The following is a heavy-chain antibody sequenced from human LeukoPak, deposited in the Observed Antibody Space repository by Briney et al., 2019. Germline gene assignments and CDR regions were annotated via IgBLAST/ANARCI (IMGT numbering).Heavy chain of an antibody. CDR3: ARARRYYDSSGKGHAVGYYYYYYMDV. CDR1: GCTFTGYY. D-gene: IGHD3-22*01. V-gene: IGHV1-2*02. Sequence: ASVKVSCKASGCTFTGYYMHWVRQAPGQGLEWMGWINPNSGGTNYAQKFQGRVTMTRDTSISTAYMELSRLRSDDTAVYYCARARRYYDSSGKGHAVGYYYYYYMDVWGKGTTVTVSS. J-gene: IGHJ6*03. CDR2: INPNSGGT.